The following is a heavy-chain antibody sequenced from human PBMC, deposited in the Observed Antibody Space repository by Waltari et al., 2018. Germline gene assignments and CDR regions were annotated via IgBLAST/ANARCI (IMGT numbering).Heavy chain of an antibody. J-gene: IGHJ4*02. Sequence: QLQLQESGPGLVKPSGTLSLTCDVSGGSVSSSDWWSWVRQSPGKGLEWIGQVHGSGKSYYNPSFASRVTVSLETSTNQLSLKVTSATAADTAVYYCARDRGRGLYFDSWGQGTLVTVSP. CDR2: VHGSGKS. CDR3: ARDRGRGLYFDS. V-gene: IGHV4-4*02. CDR1: GGSVSSSDW. D-gene: IGHD2-15*01.